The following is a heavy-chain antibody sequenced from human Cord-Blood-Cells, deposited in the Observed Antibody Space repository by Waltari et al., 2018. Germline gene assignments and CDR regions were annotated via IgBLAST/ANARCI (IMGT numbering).Heavy chain of an antibody. Sequence: QVQLVQSGAEVKKPGASVKVSCKASGYTFTGYYMHWVRHATGQGLEWMGWINTNSGGTNYAQKFQGRVTMTRDTSISTAYMELSRLRSDDTAVYYCARVQFLNWGTRPQFDYWGQGTLVTVSS. CDR3: ARVQFLNWGTRPQFDY. V-gene: IGHV1-2*02. D-gene: IGHD7-27*01. J-gene: IGHJ4*02. CDR2: INTNSGGT. CDR1: GYTFTGYY.